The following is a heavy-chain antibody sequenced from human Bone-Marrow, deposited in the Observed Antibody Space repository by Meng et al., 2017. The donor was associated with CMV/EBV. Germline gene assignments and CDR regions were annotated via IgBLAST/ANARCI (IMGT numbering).Heavy chain of an antibody. Sequence: GESLKISCAVSGFSVSSDYMDWVRQAPGKGLEWVSVIYPAGSTYYADSVKGRFTISRDSSKNTLHLQMNSLRAEDTAVYYCARGILTYSSRVYYYAMDVWGQGTTVTVSS. CDR2: IYPAGST. CDR1: GFSVSSDY. CDR3: ARGILTYSSRVYYYAMDV. D-gene: IGHD6-13*01. V-gene: IGHV3-53*01. J-gene: IGHJ6*02.